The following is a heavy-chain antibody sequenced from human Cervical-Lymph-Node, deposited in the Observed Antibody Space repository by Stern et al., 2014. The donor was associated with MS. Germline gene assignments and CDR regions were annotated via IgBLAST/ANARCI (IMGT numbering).Heavy chain of an antibody. J-gene: IGHJ4*02. Sequence: VQLVESGGGVVQPGRSLRLSCAASGFTLSSYVMHWVRQAPGKGLEWVALVWFDGTEECYADSVKGRFTISRDNSRNTLFLQMSSLRVEDTAIYYCARVPTSSGWSAVGGFDYWGQGTLVTVSS. V-gene: IGHV3-33*01. CDR3: ARVPTSSGWSAVGGFDY. CDR2: VWFDGTEE. CDR1: GFTLSSYV. D-gene: IGHD6-19*01.